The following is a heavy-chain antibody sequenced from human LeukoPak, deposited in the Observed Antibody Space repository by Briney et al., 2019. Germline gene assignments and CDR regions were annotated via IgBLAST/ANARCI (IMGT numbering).Heavy chain of an antibody. CDR2: IYPGDSDI. CDR3: ARGWITPYYMDV. V-gene: IGHV5-51*01. D-gene: IGHD3-16*01. J-gene: IGHJ6*03. Sequence: GESLKISCKGSGYTFTRYWIGWVRQMPGKGLEWMGIIYPGDSDIRYSPSFQGQVTISVDKSISTAYLQWSSLKASDTAMYYCARGWITPYYMDVWGKGTTVTISS. CDR1: GYTFTRYW.